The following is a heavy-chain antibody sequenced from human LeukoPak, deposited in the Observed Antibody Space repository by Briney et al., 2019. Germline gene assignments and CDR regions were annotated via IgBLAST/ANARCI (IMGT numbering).Heavy chain of an antibody. CDR1: GYTFSSYG. CDR2: ISAYNGNT. D-gene: IGHD2-8*01. CDR3: ARDAIGVAGLTIDY. J-gene: IGHJ4*02. V-gene: IGHV1-18*01. Sequence: ASVKVSCKASGYTFSSYGISWVRQAPGQGLEWMGWISAYNGNTNYAQKLQGRVTMTTDTSTSTAYMELRSLRSDDTAVYYCARDAIGVAGLTIDYWGQGTLVTVSS.